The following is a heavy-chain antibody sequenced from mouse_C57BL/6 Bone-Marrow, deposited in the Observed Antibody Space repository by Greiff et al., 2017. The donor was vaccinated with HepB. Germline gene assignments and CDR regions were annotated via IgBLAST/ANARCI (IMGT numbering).Heavy chain of an antibody. V-gene: IGHV14-4*01. D-gene: IGHD1-1*01. J-gene: IGHJ4*01. CDR2: IDPEDGDT. CDR3: TTHFITTVVATYYYAMAY. CDR1: GFNIKDDY. Sequence: EVQLQQSGAELVRPGASVKLSCTASGFNIKDDYMHWVKQRPEQGLEWIGWIDPEDGDTEYAPKFKGKATLTADTSSNTAYLQLSSLTSADTAVYYCTTHFITTVVATYYYAMAYWGQGTSVTVTS.